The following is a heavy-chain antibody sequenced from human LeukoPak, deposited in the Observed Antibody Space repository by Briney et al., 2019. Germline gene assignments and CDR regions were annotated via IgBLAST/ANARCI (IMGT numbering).Heavy chain of an antibody. Sequence: GESLKISCQVSGYSFTTYWIAWVRQMPGKGPEWMGIIFPGDSDTRYSPSFQGQVTISADKSISTAYLQWSSLKASDTAMYYCARHGDDILTGYYVIDYWGQGTLVTVSS. CDR2: IFPGDSDT. CDR1: GYSFTTYW. D-gene: IGHD3-9*01. J-gene: IGHJ4*02. V-gene: IGHV5-51*01. CDR3: ARHGDDILTGYYVIDY.